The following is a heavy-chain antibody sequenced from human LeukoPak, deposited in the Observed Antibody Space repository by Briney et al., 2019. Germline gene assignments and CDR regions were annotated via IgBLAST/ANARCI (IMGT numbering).Heavy chain of an antibody. CDR2: INHSGST. CDR3: ARSYYDGSGPSKGRYFDL. Sequence: SETLSLTCAVYGGSFSGYYWSWIRQPPGKGLEWIGEINHSGSTNYNPSLKSRVTISVDTSKNQFSLKLSSVTAADTAVYYCARSYYDGSGPSKGRYFDLWGRGTLVTVSS. D-gene: IGHD3-22*01. V-gene: IGHV4-34*01. CDR1: GGSFSGYY. J-gene: IGHJ2*01.